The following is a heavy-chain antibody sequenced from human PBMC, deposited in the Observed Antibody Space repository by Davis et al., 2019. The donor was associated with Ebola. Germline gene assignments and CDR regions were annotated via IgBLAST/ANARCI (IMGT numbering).Heavy chain of an antibody. CDR1: GGSISSGGYY. V-gene: IGHV4-31*03. CDR3: ARVKYSGYGKWNYYYGMDV. CDR2: IYYSGST. Sequence: SETLSLTCTVSGGSISSGGYYWSWIRQHPGTGLEWIGYIYYSGSTYYNPSLKSRVTISVDKSKNQFSLKLSSVTAADTAVYYWARVKYSGYGKWNYYYGMDVWGQGTTVTVSS. J-gene: IGHJ6*02. D-gene: IGHD5-12*01.